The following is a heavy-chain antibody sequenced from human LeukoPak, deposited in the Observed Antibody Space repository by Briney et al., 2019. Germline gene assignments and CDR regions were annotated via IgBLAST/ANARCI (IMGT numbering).Heavy chain of an antibody. CDR3: AKGIDILTAYLDS. CDR1: GFTFDYYA. CDR2: ISGSGRDT. J-gene: IGHJ4*02. D-gene: IGHD3-9*01. Sequence: GGSLRLSCAASGFTFDYYAMYWVRQAPGKGLGWVSAISGSGRDTYYADSVKGRFTISRDNSRKTVHLHLDSLRAEDTAVYYCAKGIDILTAYLDSWGQGTLVTVSS. V-gene: IGHV3-23*01.